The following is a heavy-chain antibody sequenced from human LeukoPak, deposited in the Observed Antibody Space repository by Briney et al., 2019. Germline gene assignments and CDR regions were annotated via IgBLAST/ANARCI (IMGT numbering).Heavy chain of an antibody. CDR1: GFTFSDYS. CDR3: ANLKPPAPDGLDI. J-gene: IGHJ3*02. Sequence: GMSLRLSCAASGFTFSDYSMNWVRQAPGKGLEWVSYISSSGSTIYYADSVKGRFTISRDNAKNSLWLQMDSLRAEDTAVYYCANLKPPAPDGLDIWGQGTLITVSS. CDR2: ISSSGSTI. V-gene: IGHV3-48*01. D-gene: IGHD1-14*01.